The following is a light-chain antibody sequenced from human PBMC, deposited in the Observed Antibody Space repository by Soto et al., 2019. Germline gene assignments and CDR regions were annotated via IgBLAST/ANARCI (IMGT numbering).Light chain of an antibody. V-gene: IGLV1-44*01. CDR3: AAWDASLNGYG. J-gene: IGLJ1*01. CDR2: SNN. CDR1: SSNIGGNT. Sequence: QSVLTQSPSASGTPGQRVTISCSEGSSNIGGNTVNWYQQLPGTAPKLLIYSNNQRPSGVPDRFSGSKSGTSASLAISGLQSEDEADYYCAAWDASLNGYGFGTGTKVTGL.